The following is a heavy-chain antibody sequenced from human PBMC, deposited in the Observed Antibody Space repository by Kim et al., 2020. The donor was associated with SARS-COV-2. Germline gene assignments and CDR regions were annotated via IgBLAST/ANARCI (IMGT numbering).Heavy chain of an antibody. CDR2: IYYSGST. CDR1: GGSISSSSYY. J-gene: IGHJ4*02. V-gene: IGHV4-39*01. Sequence: SETLSLTCTVSGGSISSSSYYWGWIRQPPGKGLEWIGSIYYSGSTYYNPSLKSRVTISVDTSKNQFSLKLSSVTAADTAVYYCARLRVVVTAKSPDPYDYWGQGTLVTVSS. D-gene: IGHD2-21*02. CDR3: ARLRVVVTAKSPDPYDY.